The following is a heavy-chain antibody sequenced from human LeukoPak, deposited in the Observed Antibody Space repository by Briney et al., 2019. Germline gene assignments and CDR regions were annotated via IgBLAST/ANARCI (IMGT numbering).Heavy chain of an antibody. D-gene: IGHD1/OR15-1a*01. CDR3: ARVNPWNNYAFDI. J-gene: IGHJ3*02. Sequence: SETLSLTCTVSGGSISSYYWSWIRQPPGEGLEWIGYIYYSGSTNYNPSLKSRVTTSVDTSKNQFSLKLSSVTAADTAVYYCARVNPWNNYAFDIWGQGTMVTVSS. CDR1: GGSISSYY. V-gene: IGHV4-59*01. CDR2: IYYSGST.